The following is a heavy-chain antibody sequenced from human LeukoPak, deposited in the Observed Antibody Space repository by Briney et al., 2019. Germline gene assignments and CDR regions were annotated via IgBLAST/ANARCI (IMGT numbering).Heavy chain of an antibody. CDR2: ISGSGGST. D-gene: IGHD6-13*01. J-gene: IGHJ4*02. CDR1: GFTFSSYA. CDR3: AKDPYSSSWYSLFDY. V-gene: IGHV3-23*01. Sequence: GGSLRLSCAASGFTFSSYAMSWVRQAPGKGLEWVSAISGSGGSTYYADSVKGRFTISRDNSKNTLYLQMNSLRAEDTAVYYCAKDPYSSSWYSLFDYWGQGTLVTVSS.